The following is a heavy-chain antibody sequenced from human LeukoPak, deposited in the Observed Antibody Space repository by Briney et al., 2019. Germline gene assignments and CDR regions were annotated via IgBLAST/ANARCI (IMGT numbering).Heavy chain of an antibody. V-gene: IGHV1-69*05. D-gene: IGHD3-10*01. Sequence: SVKVSCKASGGTFSSYAISWERQAPGQGLEWMGGIIPIFGTANYAQKFQGRVTITTDESTSTAYMELSSLRSEDTAVYYCARAVRGVMSAFDIWGQGTMVTVSS. CDR1: GGTFSSYA. CDR3: ARAVRGVMSAFDI. J-gene: IGHJ3*02. CDR2: IIPIFGTA.